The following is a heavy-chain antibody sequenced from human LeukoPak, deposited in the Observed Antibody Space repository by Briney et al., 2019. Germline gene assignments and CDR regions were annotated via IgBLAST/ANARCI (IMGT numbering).Heavy chain of an antibody. J-gene: IGHJ4*02. CDR3: ARDATYYDYVWGSYRQYYFDY. CDR1: GFTFSTYA. Sequence: GGSLRLSCAASGFTFSTYAMHCVRQAPGKGLEWVAIIWYDGTNTYYADSVKGRFTISRDNAKNSLYLQMNSLRDEDTAVYYCARDATYYDYVWGSYRQYYFDYWGQGTLVTVSS. V-gene: IGHV3-33*01. D-gene: IGHD3-16*02. CDR2: IWYDGTNT.